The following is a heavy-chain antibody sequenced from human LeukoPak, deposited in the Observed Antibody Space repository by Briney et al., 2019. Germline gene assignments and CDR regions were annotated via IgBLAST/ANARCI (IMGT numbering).Heavy chain of an antibody. CDR3: ARDRMSVAQNFEC. Sequence: GGSLRLSCAASGFPSISYAVHWVRQSPGKGLEWVAVISYDGSKKDYADSVKGRFTIARDNSKNTLYLQMNSLKTDTALYYCARDRMSVAQNFECWGRGTLVTVSS. D-gene: IGHD6-19*01. J-gene: IGHJ4*02. CDR1: GFPSISYA. V-gene: IGHV3-30*04. CDR2: ISYDGSKK.